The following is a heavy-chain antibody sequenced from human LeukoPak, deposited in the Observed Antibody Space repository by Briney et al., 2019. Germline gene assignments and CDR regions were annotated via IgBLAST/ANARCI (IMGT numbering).Heavy chain of an antibody. Sequence: PGGSLRLSCAASGFTFSSYGMHWVRQAPGKGLEWVAVISYDGSNKYYADSVKGRFTISRDNSKNTLYLQMNSLRAEDTAVYYCTTGVRDYGDWGQGTLVTVSS. V-gene: IGHV3-30*03. CDR2: ISYDGSNK. CDR3: TTGVRDYGD. J-gene: IGHJ4*02. D-gene: IGHD4-17*01. CDR1: GFTFSSYG.